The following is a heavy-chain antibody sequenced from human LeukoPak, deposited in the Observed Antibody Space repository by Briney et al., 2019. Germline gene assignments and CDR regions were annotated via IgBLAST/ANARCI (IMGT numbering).Heavy chain of an antibody. D-gene: IGHD3-3*01. V-gene: IGHV3-23*01. J-gene: IGHJ4*02. Sequence: LSGGSLRLSCAASGFTFSSYAMSWVRQAPGKGLEWVSAISGSGGSTYYADSVKGRFTISRDNSKNTLYLQMNSLRAEDTAVYYCAKVLHQPPTIFGVVIIRKEEDDFDYWGQGTLVTVSS. CDR2: ISGSGGST. CDR1: GFTFSSYA. CDR3: AKVLHQPPTIFGVVIIRKEEDDFDY.